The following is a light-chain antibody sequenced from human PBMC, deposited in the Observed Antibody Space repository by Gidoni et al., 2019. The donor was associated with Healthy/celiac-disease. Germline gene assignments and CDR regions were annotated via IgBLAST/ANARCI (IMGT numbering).Light chain of an antibody. CDR2: DAS. J-gene: IGKJ4*01. CDR1: QDISNY. V-gene: IGKV1-33*01. Sequence: IQMTQSPSSLSASVGDRVTITGQASQDISNYLNWYQQKPGKAPKLLIYDASNLETGVPSRFSGSGSGTDFTFTISSLQPEDIATYYCQQYDNLRLTFGGXTKVEIK. CDR3: QQYDNLRLT.